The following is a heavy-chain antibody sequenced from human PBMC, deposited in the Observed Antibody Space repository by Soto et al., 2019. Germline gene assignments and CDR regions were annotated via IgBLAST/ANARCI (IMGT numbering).Heavy chain of an antibody. CDR3: ATRSPAFDY. Sequence: QVQLVQSGPEVKKPGASVKVSCKTSGYTFTSYGISWVRQAPGQGLEWMGWISTYKGNTNYAQKFQGRVTMTTDTSTSAAYMELRSLRSDDTAVYYCATRSPAFDYWGQGTLVTVSS. J-gene: IGHJ4*02. V-gene: IGHV1-18*01. CDR2: ISTYKGNT. CDR1: GYTFTSYG.